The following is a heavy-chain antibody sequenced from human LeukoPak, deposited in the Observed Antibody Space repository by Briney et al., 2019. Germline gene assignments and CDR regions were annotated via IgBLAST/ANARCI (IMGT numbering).Heavy chain of an antibody. CDR3: ARGSEEYSYDVVY. J-gene: IGHJ4*02. V-gene: IGHV1-46*01. CDR1: GYTFSSYY. Sequence: GASVMVSCKASGYTFSSYYMHWVRQASGQGLEWMGIVIPSDGSTTYAQKFQGRVTMTRDTSTSTVYMELSSLRFEDTAVYYCARGSEEYSYDVVYWGQGTLVTVSS. D-gene: IGHD5-18*01. CDR2: VIPSDGST.